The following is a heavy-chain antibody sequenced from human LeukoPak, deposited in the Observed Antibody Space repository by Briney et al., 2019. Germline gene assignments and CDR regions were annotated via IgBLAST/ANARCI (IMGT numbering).Heavy chain of an antibody. CDR3: ARDLVGSRGWYAIGGHDY. Sequence: GGSLRLSCAVSGFSVTNNYMSWVRQAPGKGLEWVSVFYVGGATYYADSVKGRFSISRDNSENTLYLQMKSLRAEDTAVYYCARDLVGSRGWYAIGGHDYWGQGTLVTVSS. J-gene: IGHJ4*02. CDR2: FYVGGAT. CDR1: GFSVTNNY. D-gene: IGHD6-19*01. V-gene: IGHV3-53*01.